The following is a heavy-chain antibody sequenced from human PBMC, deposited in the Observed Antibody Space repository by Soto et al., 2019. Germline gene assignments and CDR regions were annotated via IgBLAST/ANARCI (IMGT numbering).Heavy chain of an antibody. D-gene: IGHD4-17*01. Sequence: SETLSLTCAVYGGSFSGYSWSWIRQPPGKGLEWIGYIYDSGSTNYNPSLKSRVTISVDTSKNQFSLKLTSVTAADTAMYYCAREAGVRSPFDPWGQGTLVTVSS. V-gene: IGHV4-59*01. CDR2: IYDSGST. CDR1: GGSFSGYS. CDR3: AREAGVRSPFDP. J-gene: IGHJ5*02.